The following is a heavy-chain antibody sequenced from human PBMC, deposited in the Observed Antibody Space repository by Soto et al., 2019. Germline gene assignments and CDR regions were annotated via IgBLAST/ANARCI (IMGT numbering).Heavy chain of an antibody. D-gene: IGHD2-2*01. V-gene: IGHV1-69*13. Sequence: SVKVSCKASGGTFSSYAISWVRQAPGQGLEWMGGIIPIFGTANYAQKFQGRVTITADESTSTAYMELSSLRSEDTAVYYCAGRLGYCSSTSCYHHYYYYGMDVWG. CDR2: IIPIFGTA. CDR3: AGRLGYCSSTSCYHHYYYYGMDV. J-gene: IGHJ6*02. CDR1: GGTFSSYA.